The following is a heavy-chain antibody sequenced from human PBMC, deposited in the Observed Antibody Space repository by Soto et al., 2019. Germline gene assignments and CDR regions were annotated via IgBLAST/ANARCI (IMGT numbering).Heavy chain of an antibody. D-gene: IGHD3-3*01. Sequence: QVQLVESGGGLVKPGGSLRLSCVASGFTFSDYYMAWIRQAPGKGLEWVSYISSGSEYTNYADSVKGRFTVSTDNATNSLYLQITGLRAEDTAVYYCARVFGVVILFDYWGLGTLVTVSS. V-gene: IGHV3-11*06. CDR3: ARVFGVVILFDY. CDR2: ISSGSEYT. CDR1: GFTFSDYY. J-gene: IGHJ4*02.